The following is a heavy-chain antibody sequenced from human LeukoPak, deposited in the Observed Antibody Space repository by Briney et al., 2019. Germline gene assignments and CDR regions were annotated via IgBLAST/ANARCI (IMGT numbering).Heavy chain of an antibody. D-gene: IGHD2-2*01. CDR1: GFTFSDYG. V-gene: IGHV3-74*01. CDR3: KIHRSYNDCYAAQGLE. CDR2: INNDGSRT. Sequence: GGSLRLSCAASGFTFSDYGMYWVRQAPGKGLECVSLINNDGSRTNYADSVKGRFTISRDNAKNTLYLQMNSLRAEDTAIYYCKIHRSYNDCYAAQGLEWGQGTLVTVSS. J-gene: IGHJ4*02.